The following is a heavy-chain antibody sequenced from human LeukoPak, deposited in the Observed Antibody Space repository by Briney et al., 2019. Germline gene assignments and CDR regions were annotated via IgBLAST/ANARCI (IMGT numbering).Heavy chain of an antibody. Sequence: GGSLRLSCAASGFTLSSYSMNWVRQAPGKGLEWVSSISSRSSYIYYADSVKGRFTISRDNSKNTLYLQMNSLRTEDTAVYYCAKAEGYDILTGLDYWGQGTLVTVSS. J-gene: IGHJ4*02. CDR1: GFTLSSYS. D-gene: IGHD3-9*01. V-gene: IGHV3-21*04. CDR2: ISSRSSYI. CDR3: AKAEGYDILTGLDY.